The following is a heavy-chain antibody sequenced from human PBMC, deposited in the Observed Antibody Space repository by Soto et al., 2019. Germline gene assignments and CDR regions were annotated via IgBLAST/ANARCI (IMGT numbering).Heavy chain of an antibody. CDR3: ASPGAAAPGDP. CDR2: INHSGST. D-gene: IGHD6-13*01. J-gene: IGHJ5*02. CDR1: GYSVSSSDYY. V-gene: IGHV4-39*07. Sequence: SETLSLTCSVSGYSVSSSDYYWAWIRQPPGKGLEWIGEINHSGSTNYNPSLKSRVTISVDTSKNQFSLKLSSVTAADTAVYYCASPGAAAPGDPWGQGTLVTVSS.